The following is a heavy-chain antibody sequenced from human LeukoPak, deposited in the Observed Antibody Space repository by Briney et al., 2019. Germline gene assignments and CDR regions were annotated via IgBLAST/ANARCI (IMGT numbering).Heavy chain of an antibody. Sequence: SETLSLTCNVSGGSISDYHWSWIRQPPGKALEWVGYIFYSGSTNYHPSLESRVTISADRSKNQFSLKVNSVIAADTAVYYYARAFYYDTRGYQSYTFDIWGQGTQVTVSS. CDR2: IFYSGST. J-gene: IGHJ3*02. D-gene: IGHD3-22*01. CDR1: GGSISDYH. CDR3: ARAFYYDTRGYQSYTFDI. V-gene: IGHV4-59*01.